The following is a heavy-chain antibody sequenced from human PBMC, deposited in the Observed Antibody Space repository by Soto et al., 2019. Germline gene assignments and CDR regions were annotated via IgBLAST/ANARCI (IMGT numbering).Heavy chain of an antibody. J-gene: IGHJ4*02. CDR3: AIQYQMPYRDY. V-gene: IGHV4-39*01. Sequence: QLQLQESGPGLVKPSETLSLTCTVSGGSISSSSYYWGWLRQPPGKGLEWIGSISYSGSTYYNPSLKSRVTISVYTSKNQFSLKLSSVTAADTAGYYCAIQYQMPYRDYWVQGTLFTVSS. CDR1: GGSISSSSYY. CDR2: ISYSGST. D-gene: IGHD2-2*01.